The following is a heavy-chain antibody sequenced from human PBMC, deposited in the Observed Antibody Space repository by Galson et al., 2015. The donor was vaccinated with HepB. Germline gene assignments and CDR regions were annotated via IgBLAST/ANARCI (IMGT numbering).Heavy chain of an antibody. CDR2: ISSSSSTI. J-gene: IGHJ6*02. Sequence: SLRLSCAASGFTFSSYSMNWVRQAPGKGLEWVSYISSSSSTIYYADSVKGRFTISRDNAKNSLYLQMNSLRAEDTAVYYCAIRLVSNYYYYYGMDVWGQGTTVTVSS. CDR1: GFTFSSYS. V-gene: IGHV3-48*01. CDR3: AIRLVSNYYYYYGMDV. D-gene: IGHD3-9*01.